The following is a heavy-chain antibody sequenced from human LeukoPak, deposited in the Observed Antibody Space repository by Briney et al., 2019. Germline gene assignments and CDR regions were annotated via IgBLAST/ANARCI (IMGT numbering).Heavy chain of an antibody. Sequence: PSGTLSLTCAVYGGSFSGYYWSWIRRPPGKGLEWIGEINHSGSTNYNPSLKSRVTISVDTSKNQFSLKLSSVTAADTAVYYCARDYDYVWGSYRYTFDYWGQGTLVTVSS. CDR3: ARDYDYVWGSYRYTFDY. CDR1: GGSFSGYY. V-gene: IGHV4-34*01. J-gene: IGHJ4*02. D-gene: IGHD3-16*02. CDR2: INHSGST.